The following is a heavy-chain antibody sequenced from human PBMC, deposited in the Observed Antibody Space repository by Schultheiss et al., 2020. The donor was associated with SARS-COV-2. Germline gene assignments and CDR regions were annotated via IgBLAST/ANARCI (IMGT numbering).Heavy chain of an antibody. V-gene: IGHV3-30-3*01. CDR3: TTVGELNDAFDI. D-gene: IGHD1-26*01. J-gene: IGHJ3*02. CDR1: GFTFSSYA. CDR2: ISYDGSNK. Sequence: GGSLRLSCAASGFTFSSYAMHWVRQAPGKGLEWVAVISYDGSNKYYADSVKGRFTISRDNSKNTLYLQMNSLKTEDTAVYYCTTVGELNDAFDIWGQGTMVTVSS.